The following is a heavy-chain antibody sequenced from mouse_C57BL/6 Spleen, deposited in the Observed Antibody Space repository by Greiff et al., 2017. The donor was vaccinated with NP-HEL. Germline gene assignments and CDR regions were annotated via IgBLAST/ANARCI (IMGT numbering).Heavy chain of an antibody. CDR2: INPNNGGT. J-gene: IGHJ2*01. CDR1: GYTFTDYY. D-gene: IGHD2-1*01. CDR3: ARGNLDY. V-gene: IGHV1-26*01. Sequence: VQLQQSGPELVKPGASVKISCKASGYTFTDYYMNWVKQSHGKSLEWIGDINPNNGGTSYNQKFKGKATLTVDKSSSTAYMELRSLTYEDSAVYYCARGNLDYWGQGTTLTVSS.